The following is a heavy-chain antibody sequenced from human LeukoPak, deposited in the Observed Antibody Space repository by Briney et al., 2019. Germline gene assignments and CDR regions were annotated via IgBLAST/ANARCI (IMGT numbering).Heavy chain of an antibody. CDR2: ISSRSNYI. Sequence: KAGGSLRLSCAVSGFSFSDHNMNWVRQAPGKGLEWVASISSRSNYIYYADSLKGRVTVSRDNARNSLFLQMTSLRAEDTAVYYCARDYLGFGECGFDYWGQGTQVIVS. V-gene: IGHV3-21*01. CDR3: ARDYLGFGECGFDY. D-gene: IGHD3-10*01. J-gene: IGHJ4*02. CDR1: GFSFSDHN.